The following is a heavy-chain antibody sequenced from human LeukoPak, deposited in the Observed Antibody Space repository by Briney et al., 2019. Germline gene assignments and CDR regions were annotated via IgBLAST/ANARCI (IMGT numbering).Heavy chain of an antibody. Sequence: GGSLRLSCAASGFTFSSYGLNWARQAPGKGLEWVSYISSSGTTIQYADSVEGRFTISRDNAKNSLYLQMNSLKAEDTAVYYCARVTAVAAPWVYWGQGTQVTVSS. CDR1: GFTFSSYG. J-gene: IGHJ4*02. CDR3: ARVTAVAAPWVY. CDR2: ISSSGTTI. V-gene: IGHV3-48*04. D-gene: IGHD6-19*01.